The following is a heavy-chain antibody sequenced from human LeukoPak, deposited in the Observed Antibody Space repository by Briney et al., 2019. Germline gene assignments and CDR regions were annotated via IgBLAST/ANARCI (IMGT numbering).Heavy chain of an antibody. J-gene: IGHJ4*02. CDR1: GGSISNTNW. CDR3: SRENGAFSPFGY. D-gene: IGHD2-8*01. Sequence: ETLSLTCGVSGGSISNTNWWSWVRQPPGQGLEWIGEISLTGLTHYNPSLESRVTVSLDKSKNQLSLNLTSVTAADTAVYYCSRENGAFSPFGYWGQGTLVTVLS. CDR2: ISLTGLT. V-gene: IGHV4-4*02.